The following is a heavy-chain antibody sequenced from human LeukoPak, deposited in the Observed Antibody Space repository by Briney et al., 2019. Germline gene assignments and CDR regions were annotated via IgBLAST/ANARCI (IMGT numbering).Heavy chain of an antibody. V-gene: IGHV4-59*01. D-gene: IGHD6-19*01. CDR3: ARELAAPYFDY. Sequence: SETLSLTCTVSGGSISSYYWSWIRQPPGKGLEWIGYIYYSGSTNYNPSLKSRVTISVDTSKNQFSLKLSSVTAADTAVYYCARELAAPYFDYWGQGTLVTVSP. CDR1: GGSISSYY. J-gene: IGHJ4*02. CDR2: IYYSGST.